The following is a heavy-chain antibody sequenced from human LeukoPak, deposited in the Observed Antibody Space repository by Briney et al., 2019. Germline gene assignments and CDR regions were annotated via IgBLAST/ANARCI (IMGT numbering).Heavy chain of an antibody. J-gene: IGHJ3*02. Sequence: PGGSLRLSCAASGFTFSSYWMHWVRQAPGKGLVWVSRINSDGSSTSYADSVKGRFTISRDNAKNTLYLQMNSLRAEDTAVYYCASESYGLDAFDIWGQGTMVTVSS. CDR3: ASESYGLDAFDI. D-gene: IGHD4-17*01. CDR2: INSDGSST. CDR1: GFTFSSYW. V-gene: IGHV3-74*01.